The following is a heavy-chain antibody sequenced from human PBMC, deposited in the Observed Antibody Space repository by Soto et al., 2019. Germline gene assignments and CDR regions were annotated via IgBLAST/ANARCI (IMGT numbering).Heavy chain of an antibody. CDR2: IRSKANSYAT. Sequence: GGSLRLSCAASGFTFSGSAMHWVRQASGKGLEWVGRIRSKANSYATAYAASVKGRFTISRDDSKNTAYLQMNSLKTEDTAVYYCARVGPPSDVWGQGTTVTVSS. J-gene: IGHJ6*02. CDR1: GFTFSGSA. V-gene: IGHV3-73*01. CDR3: ARVGPPSDV.